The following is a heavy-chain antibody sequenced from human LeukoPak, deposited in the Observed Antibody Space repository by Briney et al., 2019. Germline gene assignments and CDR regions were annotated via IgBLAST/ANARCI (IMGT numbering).Heavy chain of an antibody. CDR1: GYSFTSYW. CDR3: ARTKALSEVYYYGRDV. Sequence: ESLQIFTKGAGYSFTSYWIGGVRGMPGKGLEWRGGIYPGESDTRYSPSFQGQVTISAEKSISAPPLRCGSLNASDTAPYFFARTKALSEVYYYGRDVWGQGTTVTVSS. J-gene: IGHJ6*02. V-gene: IGHV5-51*01. CDR2: IYPGESDT. D-gene: IGHD2/OR15-2a*01.